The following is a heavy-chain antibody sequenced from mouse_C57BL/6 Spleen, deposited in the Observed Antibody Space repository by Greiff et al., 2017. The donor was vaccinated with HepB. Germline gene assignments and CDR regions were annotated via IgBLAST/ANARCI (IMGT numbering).Heavy chain of an antibody. Sequence: QVQLQQSGAELVRPGASVTLSCKASGYTFTDYEMHWVKQTPVHGLEWIGAIDPETGGTAYNQKFKGKAILTADKSSSTASMELRSLTSEDSAVYYCTRSGYDGYYGFDYWGQGTTLTVSS. J-gene: IGHJ2*01. D-gene: IGHD2-3*01. CDR3: TRSGYDGYYGFDY. CDR1: GYTFTDYE. CDR2: IDPETGGT. V-gene: IGHV1-15*01.